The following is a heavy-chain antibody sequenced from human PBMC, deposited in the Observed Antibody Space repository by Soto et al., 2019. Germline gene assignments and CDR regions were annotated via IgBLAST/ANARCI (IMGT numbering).Heavy chain of an antibody. J-gene: IGHJ6*02. CDR2: ISYDGSNK. Sequence: QVQLVESGGGVVQPGRSLRLSCEASGFTFSSYAMHWVRQAPGKGLEWVAVISYDGSNKYYADSEKGRFTISRDNSKKKLYLEMSSLRAEDTAVYYCARDQAVYYYYGMDVWGQGTTVTVSS. CDR1: GFTFSSYA. D-gene: IGHD4-17*01. V-gene: IGHV3-30-3*01. CDR3: ARDQAVYYYYGMDV.